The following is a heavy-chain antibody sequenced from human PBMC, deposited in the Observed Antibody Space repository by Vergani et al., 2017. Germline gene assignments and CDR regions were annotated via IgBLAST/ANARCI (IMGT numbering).Heavy chain of an antibody. CDR3: AKGTALRFLEWLLYFQH. CDR2: IRYDGSSE. V-gene: IGHV3-30*02. D-gene: IGHD3-3*01. Sequence: QVQILQSGGGVVQPGGSLRLSCTLSGFTLNTYGIHWVRQAPGKGLEWVSFIRYDGSSEYYGDSVKGRFTISRDKSQNTVNLQMNSLRTEDTAVYYCAKGTALRFLEWLLYFQHWGQGTLVTVSS. CDR1: GFTLNTYG. J-gene: IGHJ1*01.